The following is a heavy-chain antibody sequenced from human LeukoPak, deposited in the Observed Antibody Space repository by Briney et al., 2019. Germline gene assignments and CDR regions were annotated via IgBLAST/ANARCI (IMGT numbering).Heavy chain of an antibody. Sequence: SETLSLTCAVYGGSFSGYYWSWIRQPPGKGLEWIGEINHSGSTNYNPSLKSRVTMSVDTSKNQFSLKLSSVTAADTAVYYCARGPSDGYLLYYFDYWGQGTLVTVSS. J-gene: IGHJ4*02. V-gene: IGHV4-34*01. CDR3: ARGPSDGYLLYYFDY. CDR2: INHSGST. CDR1: GGSFSGYY. D-gene: IGHD5-24*01.